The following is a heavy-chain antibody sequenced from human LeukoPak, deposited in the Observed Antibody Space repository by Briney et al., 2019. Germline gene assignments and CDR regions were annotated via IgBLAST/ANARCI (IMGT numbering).Heavy chain of an antibody. CDR1: RFTFSSYA. J-gene: IGHJ4*02. CDR2: ISHDGDNK. CDR3: ASTLPSDGSGYYYVGYFDY. V-gene: IGHV3-30*17. Sequence: GGSLRLSCAASRFTFSSYAMHWVRQAPGKGLEWVAIISHDGDNKFYADSVKGRFTISRDNSKNTLYLQMNSLRAEDTAVYYCASTLPSDGSGYYYVGYFDYWGQGTLVTVSS. D-gene: IGHD3-22*01.